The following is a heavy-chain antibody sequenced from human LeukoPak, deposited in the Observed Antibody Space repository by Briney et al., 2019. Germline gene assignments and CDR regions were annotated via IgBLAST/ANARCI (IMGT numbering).Heavy chain of an antibody. V-gene: IGHV1-18*01. CDR3: ARDGVVGASAEAFDI. Sequence: GASVKVSCKASGYTFASYGISWVRQAPGQALEWMGWISDDDDNTIYAQNLQGRVTVTTDTSTSTAYMELRSLRSDDTAVYYCARDGVVGASAEAFDIWGQGTMVTVSS. J-gene: IGHJ3*02. CDR1: GYTFASYG. D-gene: IGHD1-26*01. CDR2: ISDDDDNT.